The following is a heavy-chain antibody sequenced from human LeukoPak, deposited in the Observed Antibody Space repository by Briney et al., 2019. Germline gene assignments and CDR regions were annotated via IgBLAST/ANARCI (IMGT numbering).Heavy chain of an antibody. CDR3: ARGTETTEFDY. CDR1: GGSINNYY. D-gene: IGHD4-11*01. V-gene: IGHV4-59*01. J-gene: IGHJ4*02. Sequence: SETLSLTCTVSGGSINNYYWSWIRQTPGKGLEWIGYIYHTWSTSYSPSLKSRVTISGDTSKNQYSLKLSSVTAADTAVYYCARGTETTEFDYWGRGTPVTVSS. CDR2: IYHTWST.